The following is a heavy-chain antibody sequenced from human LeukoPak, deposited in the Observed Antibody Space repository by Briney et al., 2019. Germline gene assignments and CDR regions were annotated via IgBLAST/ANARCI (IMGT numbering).Heavy chain of an antibody. CDR2: ISGSSSYI. J-gene: IGHJ5*02. Sequence: PGGPLRLSCAASGFTFSRHNMNWVRQAPGKGLECVSSISGSSSYIYYADSVKGRFTISRDNARNSLYLQMNSLRAEDTAVYYCASSLAVAAWFDPWGQGTLVTVSS. D-gene: IGHD6-19*01. V-gene: IGHV3-21*01. CDR3: ASSLAVAAWFDP. CDR1: GFTFSRHN.